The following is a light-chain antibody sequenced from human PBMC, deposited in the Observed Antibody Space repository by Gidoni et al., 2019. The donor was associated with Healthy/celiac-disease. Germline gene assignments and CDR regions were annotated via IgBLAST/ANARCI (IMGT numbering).Light chain of an antibody. CDR1: QDISNY. CDR3: QQYDNLPLT. Sequence: DIQMTQSPSSLSASVGDRITITCQASQDISNYLNWYQQKPGKAPKLLIYDASNLETGVPSRFSGSGAGTDFTLTISSLQPEDIATYYCQQYDNLPLTFXGXTKVEIK. V-gene: IGKV1-33*01. J-gene: IGKJ4*01. CDR2: DAS.